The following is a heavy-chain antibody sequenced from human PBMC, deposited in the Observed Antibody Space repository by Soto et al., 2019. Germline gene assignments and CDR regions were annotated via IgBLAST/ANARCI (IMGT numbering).Heavy chain of an antibody. CDR1: GGSISSSSYY. Sequence: QLQLQESGPGLVKPSETLSLTCTVSGGSISSSSYYWGWIRQPPGKGLEWIGSIYYSGSTYYNPSLKSRVTISVHTSKTQFSQKLSSVPAADTAVYYCARSGGAGTGDWFDPWRQGTLVTVSS. D-gene: IGHD6-19*01. V-gene: IGHV4-39*01. J-gene: IGHJ5*02. CDR3: ARSGGAGTGDWFDP. CDR2: IYYSGST.